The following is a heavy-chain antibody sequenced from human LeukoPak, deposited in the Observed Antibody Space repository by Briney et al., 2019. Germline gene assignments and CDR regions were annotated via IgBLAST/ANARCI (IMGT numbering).Heavy chain of an antibody. Sequence: GVSLRLSCAASVFPFSLYYMSWIRQAPGKGLEGVSYISSSGSTIYYADSVKGRFTISRDNAKNSLYLQMNSLRAEDTAVYYCASKLRFGDQSDYWGQGTLVTVSS. V-gene: IGHV3-11*01. CDR3: ASKLRFGDQSDY. CDR2: ISSSGSTI. D-gene: IGHD3-10*01. J-gene: IGHJ4*02. CDR1: VFPFSLYY.